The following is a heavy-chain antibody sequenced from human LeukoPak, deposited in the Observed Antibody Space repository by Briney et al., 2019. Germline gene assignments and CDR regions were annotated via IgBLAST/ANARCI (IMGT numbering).Heavy chain of an antibody. CDR3: ARNGGAWYVPFDY. Sequence: SETLSLTCTVSGGSISSYYWSWIRQPPGKGLEWIGYIYYSGSTNYNPSLKSRVTISVDTSKNQFSLKLSSVTAADTAVYYCARNGGAWYVPFDYWGQGTLVTVSS. CDR2: IYYSGST. D-gene: IGHD3-10*02. V-gene: IGHV4-59*08. J-gene: IGHJ4*02. CDR1: GGSISSYY.